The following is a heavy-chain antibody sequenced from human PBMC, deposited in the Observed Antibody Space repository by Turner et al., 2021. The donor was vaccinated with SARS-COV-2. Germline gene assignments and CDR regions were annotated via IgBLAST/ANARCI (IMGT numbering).Heavy chain of an antibody. Sequence: EVQLVASGGGLVPPGGSLRLSCAASGVTVSSNYMSWVRQAPGKGLEWVSVIYSGGSTYYADAVKGRFTISRHNSKNTLYLQMNSLRAEDTAVYYGARDLLAYGMDVWGQGTTVTVSS. CDR2: IYSGGST. V-gene: IGHV3-53*04. CDR1: GVTVSSNY. CDR3: ARDLLAYGMDV. D-gene: IGHD3-3*02. J-gene: IGHJ6*02.